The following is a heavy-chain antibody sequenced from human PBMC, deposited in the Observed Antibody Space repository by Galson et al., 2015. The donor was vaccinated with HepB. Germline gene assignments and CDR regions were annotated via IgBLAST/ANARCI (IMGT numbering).Heavy chain of an antibody. CDR1: GFTFDDYA. V-gene: IGHV3-9*01. J-gene: IGHJ6*02. CDR3: ARGDYVWGSYRPEERESYFYGMDV. Sequence: SLRLSCAASGFTFDDYAMHWVRQAPGKGLEWVSGISWNSGSIGYADSVKGRFTISRDNAKNSLYLQMNSLRAEDTALYYCARGDYVWGSYRPEERESYFYGMDVWGQGATVTVSS. D-gene: IGHD3-16*02. CDR2: ISWNSGSI.